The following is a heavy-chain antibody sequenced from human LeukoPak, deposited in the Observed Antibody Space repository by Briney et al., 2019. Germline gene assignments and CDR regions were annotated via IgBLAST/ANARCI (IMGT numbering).Heavy chain of an antibody. Sequence: SETLSLTCTVSGGSISSYYWSWIRQPAGKGLEWIGRIYTSGSTSYNSSLKSRVTMSVDTSKNQFSLKLSSVTAADTAVYYCARDVGGYNYGYSLDYWGQRTLVSVSS. J-gene: IGHJ4*02. D-gene: IGHD5-18*01. CDR2: IYTSGST. V-gene: IGHV4-4*07. CDR3: ARDVGGYNYGYSLDY. CDR1: GGSISSYY.